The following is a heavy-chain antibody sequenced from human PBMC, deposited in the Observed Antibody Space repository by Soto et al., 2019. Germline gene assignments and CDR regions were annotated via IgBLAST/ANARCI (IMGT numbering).Heavy chain of an antibody. V-gene: IGHV4-39*01. CDR2: IYYSGST. Sequence: SETLSLTCFVSGGSISSSSYYWGWIRQPPGKGLEWIGSIYYSGSTYYNPSLKSRVTISVDTSKNQFSLKLSSVTAAETAVYYCARRSYDFWSGYYPPGWLAPWGQGTLVTVSS. CDR1: GGSISSSSYY. CDR3: ARRSYDFWSGYYPPGWLAP. J-gene: IGHJ5*02. D-gene: IGHD3-3*01.